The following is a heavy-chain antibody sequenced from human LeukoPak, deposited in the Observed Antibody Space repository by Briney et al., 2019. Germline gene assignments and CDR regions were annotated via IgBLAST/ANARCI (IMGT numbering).Heavy chain of an antibody. J-gene: IGHJ2*01. V-gene: IGHV4-4*07. CDR1: GGSISSYY. D-gene: IGHD3-10*01. Sequence: SETLSLTCTVSGGSISSYYWSWIRQSAGKGLEWFGRIYTSASTNYNPSLKSRVTMSVDTSKNQFSLKLSSVTAADTAVYYCAGLGGRPYYYGSGSTSPHPLSWSFDLWGRGTLVTVSS. CDR3: AGLGGRPYYYGSGSTSPHPLSWSFDL. CDR2: IYTSAST.